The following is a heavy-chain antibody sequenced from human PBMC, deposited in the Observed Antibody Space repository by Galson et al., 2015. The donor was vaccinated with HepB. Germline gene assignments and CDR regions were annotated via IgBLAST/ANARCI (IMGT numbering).Heavy chain of an antibody. D-gene: IGHD3-10*01. CDR2: ISSSGSYI. Sequence: SLRLSCAASGFTFSSYSINWVRQAPGKGLEWVSSISSSGSYIYYADSVKGRFTISRDNAKNSLYLQMSSLRAEDTAVYYCARGGDNISNDFWSQGTLVTVSS. CDR1: GFTFSSYS. CDR3: ARGGDNISNDF. J-gene: IGHJ4*02. V-gene: IGHV3-21*01.